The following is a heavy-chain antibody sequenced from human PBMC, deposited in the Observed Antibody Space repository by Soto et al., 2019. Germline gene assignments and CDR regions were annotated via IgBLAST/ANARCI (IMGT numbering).Heavy chain of an antibody. Sequence: GASVKVSCKTSGYVFTGYYLHWVRQAPGQGLEWMGWINCRSGGTTYTQKFQGRVTLTMDTSTSTAYMELSSLISDDTALYYCMRGASARDSSGYPYYFDPWGQGNLVTVSS. CDR2: INCRSGGT. V-gene: IGHV1-2*02. J-gene: IGHJ4*02. CDR1: GYVFTGYY. D-gene: IGHD3-22*01. CDR3: MRGASARDSSGYPYYFDP.